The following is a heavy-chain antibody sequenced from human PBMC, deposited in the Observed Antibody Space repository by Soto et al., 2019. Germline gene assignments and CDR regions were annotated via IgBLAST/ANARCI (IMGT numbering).Heavy chain of an antibody. Sequence: QITLKESGPSLVKPTQTLTLTCTFSGFSLTTYGVGVGWVRQPPGKALEWLAIIYWDHDQYFSPSLKDRLTISNDTSTSQVVLTMTSMDPVDTATYFCAHFVRTLDVWGHGTVVTVSS. V-gene: IGHV2-5*02. D-gene: IGHD3-10*02. CDR2: IYWDHDQ. CDR3: AHFVRTLDV. CDR1: GFSLTTYGVG. J-gene: IGHJ3*01.